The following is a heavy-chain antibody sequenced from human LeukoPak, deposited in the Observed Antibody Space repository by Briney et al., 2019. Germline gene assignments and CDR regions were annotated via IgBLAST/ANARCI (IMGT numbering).Heavy chain of an antibody. CDR2: IYSGGST. D-gene: IGHD1-26*01. CDR3: AKGRTLVGGSTRSYDY. Sequence: PGGSLRLSCAASGFTVSSNYMSWVRQAPGKGLEWVSVIYSGGSTYYADSVKGRFTISRDNYKNTLYLQMNSLRVEDTAVYYCAKGRTLVGGSTRSYDYWGQGTLVTVSS. V-gene: IGHV3-53*01. J-gene: IGHJ4*02. CDR1: GFTVSSNY.